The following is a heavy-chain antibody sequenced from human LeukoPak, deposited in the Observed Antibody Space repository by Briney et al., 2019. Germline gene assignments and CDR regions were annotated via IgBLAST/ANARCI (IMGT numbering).Heavy chain of an antibody. J-gene: IGHJ4*02. CDR3: ARGEIFGATKHDY. Sequence: GGSLRLSCAASGFTVSNNYMSWVRQAPGKGLEWVSVIYSGGSTYYADSVKGRFTISRDNAKNTLYLQMNSLRGEDTAVYYCARGEIFGATKHDYWGQGTLVTVSS. V-gene: IGHV3-53*01. CDR2: IYSGGST. D-gene: IGHD3-3*01. CDR1: GFTVSNNY.